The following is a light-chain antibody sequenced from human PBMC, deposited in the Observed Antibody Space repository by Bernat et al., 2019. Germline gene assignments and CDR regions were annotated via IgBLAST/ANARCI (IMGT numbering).Light chain of an antibody. J-gene: IGKJ1*01. CDR1: ESIRSW. V-gene: IGKV1-5*03. CDR3: QQYHFYPWT. Sequence: DIQMTQSPSTLSASVGDRLTITCRASESIRSWLAWYQQKPGEAPKLLIYQVSSLESGVPSRFSGSGSGTEFTLTIGGLQPDDFATYYCQQYHFYPWTFGQGTKVEIK. CDR2: QVS.